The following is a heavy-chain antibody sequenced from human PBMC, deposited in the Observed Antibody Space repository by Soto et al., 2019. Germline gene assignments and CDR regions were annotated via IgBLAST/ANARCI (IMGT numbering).Heavy chain of an antibody. J-gene: IGHJ4*02. CDR2: IYYSGST. CDR3: ARDNPSSVYCSSTSCNDF. D-gene: IGHD2-2*01. CDR1: GGSISSGGYY. Sequence: SETLSLTCTVSGGSISSGGYYWSWIRQHPGKGLEWIGYIYYSGSTYYNPSLKSRVTISVDTSKNQFSLKLSSVTAADTAVYYCARDNPSSVYCSSTSCNDFWCQGTLVTV. V-gene: IGHV4-31*03.